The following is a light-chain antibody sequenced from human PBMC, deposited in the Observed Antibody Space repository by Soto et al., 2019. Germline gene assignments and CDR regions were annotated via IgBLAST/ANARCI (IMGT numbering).Light chain of an antibody. CDR1: SSDVGSYDL. V-gene: IGLV2-23*01. J-gene: IGLJ2*01. CDR2: EGT. Sequence: QSALTQPASVSGSPGQSITISCTGTSSDVGSYDLVSWYQQHPGSAPKLIIYEGTKRPSGISNRFSGSKSGNTASLTISGLQAEDEADYYCCSYAGSKTYVIFGGGTKVTVL. CDR3: CSYAGSKTYVI.